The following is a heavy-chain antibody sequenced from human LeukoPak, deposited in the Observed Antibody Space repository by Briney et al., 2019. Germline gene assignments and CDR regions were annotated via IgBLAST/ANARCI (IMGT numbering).Heavy chain of an antibody. CDR1: GGSISSSSYY. D-gene: IGHD1-26*01. CDR3: VKDNGRWFDP. Sequence: SSETLSLTCTVSGGSISSSSYYWAWIRQPPGKGLEWIGSIYYSGSTYYNPSLKSRVTISIDPSKNQFSLKLSSVTAADTAIYYCVKDNGRWFDPWGQGTLVIVSS. CDR2: IYYSGST. J-gene: IGHJ5*02. V-gene: IGHV4-39*07.